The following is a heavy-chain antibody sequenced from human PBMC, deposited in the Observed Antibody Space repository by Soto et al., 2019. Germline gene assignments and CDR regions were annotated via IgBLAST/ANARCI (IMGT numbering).Heavy chain of an antibody. J-gene: IGHJ4*02. Sequence: GGSLRLSCAASGFTFSSYAMSWVRQAPGKGLEWVSAISGSGGSTYYADSVKGRFTISRDNSKNTLYLQMNSLRAEDTAVYYCARPGRAYDDILLGHFDYWGQGTLVTVSS. CDR3: ARPGRAYDDILLGHFDY. CDR2: ISGSGGST. V-gene: IGHV3-23*01. CDR1: GFTFSSYA. D-gene: IGHD3-9*01.